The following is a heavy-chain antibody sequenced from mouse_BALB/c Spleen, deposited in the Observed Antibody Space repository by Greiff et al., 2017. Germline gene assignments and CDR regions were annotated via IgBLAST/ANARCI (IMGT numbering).Heavy chain of an antibody. V-gene: IGHV10-1*02. CDR2: IRSKSNNYAT. CDR3: VRRGTTASFAY. D-gene: IGHD1-1*01. Sequence: EVKLMESGGGLVQPKGSLKLSCAASGFTFNTYAMNWVRQAPGKGLEWVARIRSKSNNYATYYADSVKDRFTISRDDSQSMLYLQMNNLKTEDTAMYYCVRRGTTASFAYWGQGTLVTVSA. CDR1: GFTFNTYA. J-gene: IGHJ3*01.